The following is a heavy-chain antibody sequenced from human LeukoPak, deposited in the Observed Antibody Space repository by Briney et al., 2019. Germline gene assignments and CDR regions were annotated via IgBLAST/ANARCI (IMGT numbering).Heavy chain of an antibody. CDR2: ISSSSSTI. J-gene: IGHJ4*02. CDR1: GFTFSDYS. CDR3: TRGGSYSLAIGY. D-gene: IGHD1-26*01. Sequence: GGSLRLSCAASGFTFSDYSMNWVRQAPGKGLEWVSYISSSSSTIYYADSVKGRFTISRDNAKNSLYLQMNGLRAEDTAVYFCTRGGSYSLAIGYWGQGTLVTVSS. V-gene: IGHV3-48*01.